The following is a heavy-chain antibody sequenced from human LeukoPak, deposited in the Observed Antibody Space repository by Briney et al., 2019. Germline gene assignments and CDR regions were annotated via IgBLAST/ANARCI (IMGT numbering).Heavy chain of an antibody. V-gene: IGHV3-11*01. CDR3: ARVITMLRAPKAFDI. CDR1: GFTFSDYY. D-gene: IGHD3-10*01. J-gene: IGHJ3*02. Sequence: GGSLRLSCAASGFTFSDYYMSWIRQAPGKGLEWVSYISSSGSTIYYADSVKGRFTISRDNAKNSLYLQMNSLRAEDTAVYYYARVITMLRAPKAFDIWGQGTMVTVSS. CDR2: ISSSGSTI.